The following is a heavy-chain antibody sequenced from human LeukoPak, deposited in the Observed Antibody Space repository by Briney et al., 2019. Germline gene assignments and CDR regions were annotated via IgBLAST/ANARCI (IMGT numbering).Heavy chain of an antibody. D-gene: IGHD1-1*01. J-gene: IGHJ3*02. CDR3: ARPRGWKAGDAFDI. CDR1: GGSISSYY. CDR2: IYYSGST. Sequence: SETLSLTCTVSGGSISSYYWSWIRQPPGKGLEWIGYIYYSGSTNYNPSLKSRVTISVDTSKNQFSLKLSSVTAADTAVYYCARPRGWKAGDAFDIWGQGTMVTVSS. V-gene: IGHV4-59*01.